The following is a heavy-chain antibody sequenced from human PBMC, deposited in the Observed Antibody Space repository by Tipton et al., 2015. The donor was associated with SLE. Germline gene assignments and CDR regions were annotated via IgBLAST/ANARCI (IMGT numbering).Heavy chain of an antibody. J-gene: IGHJ4*02. Sequence: QVQLVQSGPEVKKPGASVKVSCKISGYNFIGYYIHWLRQAPGQRLEWMGRINPNSGGTNYAQKFQGRVTMTRDTSISTAYMEVSGLRSDDTAIYYCARVPPPYFDPKYFFDYWGQGTLVTVSS. CDR1: GYNFIGYY. CDR3: ARVPPPYFDPKYFFDY. V-gene: IGHV1-2*06. D-gene: IGHD3-9*01. CDR2: INPNSGGT.